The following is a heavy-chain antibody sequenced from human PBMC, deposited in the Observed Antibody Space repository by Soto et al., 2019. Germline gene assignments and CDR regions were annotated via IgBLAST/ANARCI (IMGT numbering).Heavy chain of an antibody. D-gene: IGHD5-18*01. CDR1: GFTLSNHG. CDR2: TSSDGSIE. Sequence: GGSLTLSCAASGFTLSNHGMQWVRQAPGKGLEWVAVTSSDGSIEHYADSVKRRFTISRDNSKNTLYLQMNSLRGEDTAMYYYAKETGQRGSSYGAYFDYWGQGTLVTVSS. J-gene: IGHJ4*02. V-gene: IGHV3-30*18. CDR3: AKETGQRGSSYGAYFDY.